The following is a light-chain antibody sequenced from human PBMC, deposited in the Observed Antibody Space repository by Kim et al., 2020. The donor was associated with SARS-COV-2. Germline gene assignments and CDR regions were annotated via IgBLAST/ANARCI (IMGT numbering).Light chain of an antibody. CDR3: QQRTNWPGIT. V-gene: IGKV3-11*01. CDR1: QSVADY. J-gene: IGKJ5*01. CDR2: DTS. Sequence: SPGERATLSCRASQSVADYLAWYQQKPGQAPRLLIYDTSIRATGIPARFSGSGAGTDFTLTISSLESEDFAVYYCQQRTNWPGITFGQGTRLEIK.